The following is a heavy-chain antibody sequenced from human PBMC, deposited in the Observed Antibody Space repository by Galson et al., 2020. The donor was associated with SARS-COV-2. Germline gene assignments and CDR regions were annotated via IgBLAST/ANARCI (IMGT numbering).Heavy chain of an antibody. J-gene: IGHJ4*02. Sequence: GESLKISCSTSGFTFNNFGMHWVRQAPGKGLEWVAVIWYDGYNKYYGDSVKGRFTISRDNSKNTVSLQMSSLRVDDTAMYYCARDLRLEGLDSWGQGTLVTVSS. CDR2: IWYDGYNK. V-gene: IGHV3-33*08. D-gene: IGHD3-16*01. CDR3: ARDLRLEGLDS. CDR1: GFTFNNFG.